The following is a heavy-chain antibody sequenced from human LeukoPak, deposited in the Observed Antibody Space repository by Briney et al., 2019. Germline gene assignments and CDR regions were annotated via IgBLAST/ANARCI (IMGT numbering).Heavy chain of an antibody. CDR1: GYTFTNYW. V-gene: IGHV5-51*01. J-gene: IGHJ4*02. CDR3: ARHSGSGSYRSVFGY. CDR2: IYPGDSDT. Sequence: GESLKISCKGSGYTFTNYWIGWVRQMPGKGLEWMGIIYPGDSDTRYSPSFQGQVTISADKSISTAYLTWSSLKASDTAMCYCARHSGSGSYRSVFGYWGQGTLVTVSS. D-gene: IGHD3-10*01.